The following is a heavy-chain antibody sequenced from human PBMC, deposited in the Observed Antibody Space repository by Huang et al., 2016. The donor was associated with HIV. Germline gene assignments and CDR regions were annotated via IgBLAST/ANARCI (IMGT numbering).Heavy chain of an antibody. CDR3: ARDAREYGDYYYGMDV. CDR2: IIPSLGTP. J-gene: IGHJ6*02. D-gene: IGHD2-8*01. V-gene: IGHV1-69*01. CDR1: GGTFNSYA. Sequence: QVQLVQSGAEVTKPGSSVKVSCKVSGGTFNSYAITWVRQAPGQGLEWVGGIIPSLGTPNYAQQFQGRVTITADDSTNTVYMELNSLRSEDAAVYYCARDAREYGDYYYGMDVWGQGTTVIVSS.